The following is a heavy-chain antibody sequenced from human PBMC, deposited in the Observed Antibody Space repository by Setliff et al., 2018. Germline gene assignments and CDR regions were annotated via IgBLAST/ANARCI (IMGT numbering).Heavy chain of an antibody. CDR3: AREPYDYIWGSYRSPYFDH. J-gene: IGHJ4*02. CDR2: INPKTGGT. D-gene: IGHD3-16*02. CDR1: GYTFVGYY. V-gene: IGHV1-2*02. Sequence: ASVKVSCKASGYTFVGYYLHWVRQAPGQGLEWMGWINPKTGGTNYAQKFQGRVTMTRDASINTAFMRLSSLKSDDMAVYYCAREPYDYIWGSYRSPYFDHWGQGAPVTVSS.